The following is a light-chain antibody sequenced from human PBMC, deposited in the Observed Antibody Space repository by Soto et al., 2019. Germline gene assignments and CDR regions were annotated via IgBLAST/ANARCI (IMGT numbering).Light chain of an antibody. CDR2: AAS. CDR1: QGINND. CDR3: QKYNSAPWT. V-gene: IGKV1-27*01. J-gene: IGKJ1*01. Sequence: DIQMTQSPSSLSASVGDRVTITCRASQGINNDLAWYQQKPGKVPKLLIYAASTLQSGVPSRFSGSGSGTDFSLTISIPQPEDVVVYYFQKYNSAPWTFGQGTKVQI.